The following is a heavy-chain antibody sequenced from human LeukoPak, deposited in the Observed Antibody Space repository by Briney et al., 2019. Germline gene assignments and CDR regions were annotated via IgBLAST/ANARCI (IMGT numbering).Heavy chain of an antibody. J-gene: IGHJ4*02. CDR2: ISGSGGST. V-gene: IGHV3-23*01. D-gene: IGHD1-26*01. Sequence: PGGSLRLSCAASGFTFSNYAMSWVRQAPGKGLEWVSGISGSGGSTYYADSVKSRFTISRDNSKNTLFLQMNSLRAEDTAVYYCAKGSGSYRFDYWGQGTLVTVSS. CDR1: GFTFSNYA. CDR3: AKGSGSYRFDY.